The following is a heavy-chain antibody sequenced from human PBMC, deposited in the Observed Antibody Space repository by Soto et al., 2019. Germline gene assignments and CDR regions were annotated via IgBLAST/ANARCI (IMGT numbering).Heavy chain of an antibody. V-gene: IGHV1-2*02. J-gene: IGHJ6*02. D-gene: IGHD3-10*01. CDR2: INPNSGGT. CDR1: GYTFTGYY. Sequence: VASVNVSCKASGYTFTGYYMHWVRQAPGQGLEWMGWINPNSGGTNYAQKFQGRVTMTRDTSISTAYMELSRLRSDDTAVYYCARGLRHRYYGSGSSYYGMDVWGQGTTVTVSS. CDR3: ARGLRHRYYGSGSSYYGMDV.